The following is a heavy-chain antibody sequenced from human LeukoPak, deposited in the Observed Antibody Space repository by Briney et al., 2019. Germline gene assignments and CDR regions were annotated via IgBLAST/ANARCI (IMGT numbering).Heavy chain of an antibody. CDR3: ARENYDFWSGYPSGYFDY. D-gene: IGHD3-3*01. CDR1: GFTFSSYA. CDR2: ISSNGGST. J-gene: IGHJ4*02. Sequence: PGGSLRVSRAASGFTFSSYAMHWVRQAPGKGLEYVSAISSNGGSTYYANSVKGRFTISRDNSKNTLYLQMGSLRAEDMAVYYCARENYDFWSGYPSGYFDYWGQGTLVTVSS. V-gene: IGHV3-64*01.